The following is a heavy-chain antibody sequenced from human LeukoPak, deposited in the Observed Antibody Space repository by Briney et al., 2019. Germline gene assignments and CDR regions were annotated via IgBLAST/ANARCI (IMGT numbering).Heavy chain of an antibody. CDR2: MNPNSGNT. Sequence: ASVKVSCKASGYTFTSYDINWVRQATGQGLECMGWMNPNSGNTGYAQKFQGRVTITRNTSISTAYMELSSLRSEDTAVYYCARRPWRVTKDWYFDLWGRGTLVTVSS. CDR3: ARRPWRVTKDWYFDL. V-gene: IGHV1-8*03. CDR1: GYTFTSYD. D-gene: IGHD2-21*02. J-gene: IGHJ2*01.